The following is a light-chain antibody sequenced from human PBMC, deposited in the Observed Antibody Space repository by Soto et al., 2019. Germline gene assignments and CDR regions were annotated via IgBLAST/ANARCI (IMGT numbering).Light chain of an antibody. J-gene: IGLJ1*01. CDR2: EVS. V-gene: IGLV2-14*01. CDR3: SSFSSTTTLYV. CDR1: SSDVGGHNY. Sequence: QSVVTQPASVSGSPGQSITISCTGTSSDVGGHNYVSWYQHHPGKASKLMIYEVSNRPSGVSNRFSGSKSGNTASLTISGLQAEDEADYHCSSFSSTTTLYVFGTGTKVTVL.